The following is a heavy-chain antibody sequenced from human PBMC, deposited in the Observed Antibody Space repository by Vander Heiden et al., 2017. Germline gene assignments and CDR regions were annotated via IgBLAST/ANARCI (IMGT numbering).Heavy chain of an antibody. CDR1: GFSFYCYD. CDR3: AKEVSGAFDI. Sequence: EVPVVESGRGLVQSGRSMILSCAAPGFSFYCYDMHWARQAPGKGMEWVSGIDWNSGSRGYADSVQGRFTISRDNAKNSLYLQMSSLRAEDTALYYCAKEVSGAFDIWGQGTMVTVSS. J-gene: IGHJ3*02. D-gene: IGHD2-8*01. CDR2: IDWNSGSR. V-gene: IGHV3-9*01.